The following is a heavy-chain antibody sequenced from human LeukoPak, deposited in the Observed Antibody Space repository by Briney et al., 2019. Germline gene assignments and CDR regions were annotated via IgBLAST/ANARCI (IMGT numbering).Heavy chain of an antibody. J-gene: IGHJ3*02. CDR3: ARDRGMAGRGAFDI. Sequence: SVKVSCKASGGTFSSFAISWVRQAPGQGLEWMGGIIPIFGTANYAQKFQGRVTITADESTSTAYMELSSLRSEDTAVYYCARDRGMAGRGAFDIWGQGTMVTVSS. V-gene: IGHV1-69*01. CDR1: GGTFSSFA. D-gene: IGHD5-24*01. CDR2: IIPIFGTA.